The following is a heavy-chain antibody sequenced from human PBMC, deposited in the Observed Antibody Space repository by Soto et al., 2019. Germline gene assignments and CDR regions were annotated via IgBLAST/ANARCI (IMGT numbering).Heavy chain of an antibody. J-gene: IGHJ1*01. V-gene: IGHV4-34*01. D-gene: IGHD3-3*01. Sequence: SETLSLTFAVYGGSFSDYYWSWLRQPPGRGLEWIVEINHSGSTSYNPSLKSRVSISVDTSKNQFSLRLTSVTAADTAIYYCARAPGPLGRSEGYFQXWGQGTQVTVSX. CDR2: INHSGST. CDR1: GGSFSDYY. CDR3: ARAPGPLGRSEGYFQX.